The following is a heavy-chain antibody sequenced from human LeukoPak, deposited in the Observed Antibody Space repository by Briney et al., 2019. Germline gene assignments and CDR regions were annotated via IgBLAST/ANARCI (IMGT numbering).Heavy chain of an antibody. CDR1: GGSFSSGSYY. CDR2: IYTSGST. CDR3: ARERDYGYPYLDY. D-gene: IGHD4-17*01. V-gene: IGHV4-61*02. Sequence: PSETLSLTCTVSGGSFSSGSYYWSWIRQPAGKGLEWIGRIYTSGSTNYNPSLKSRVTISVDTSTNQFSLKLSSVTAADTAVYYCARERDYGYPYLDYWGQGILVTVSS. J-gene: IGHJ4*02.